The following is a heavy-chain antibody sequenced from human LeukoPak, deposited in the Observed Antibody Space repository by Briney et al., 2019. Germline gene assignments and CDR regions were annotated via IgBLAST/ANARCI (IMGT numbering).Heavy chain of an antibody. CDR1: GYTFTSYD. CDR2: MNPNSGNT. V-gene: IGHV1-8*03. Sequence: ASVKVSCKASGYTFTSYDINWVRQATGQGLERMGWMNPNSGNTGYAQKFQGRVTITRNTSISTAYMELSSLRSEDTAVYYCARGTYYYDSSGYYRYRIFDYWGQGTLVTVSS. D-gene: IGHD3-22*01. CDR3: ARGTYYYDSSGYYRYRIFDY. J-gene: IGHJ4*02.